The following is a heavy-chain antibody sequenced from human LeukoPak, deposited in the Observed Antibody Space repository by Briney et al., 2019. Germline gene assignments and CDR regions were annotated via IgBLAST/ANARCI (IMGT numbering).Heavy chain of an antibody. V-gene: IGHV3-23*01. Sequence: SGGSLRLSCAASGFTFSSYAMSWVRQAPGKGLEWVSAISGSGGSTYYADSVKGRFTISRDNSKNTLYLQMSSLRAEDTAVYYCAKDGSGDSDNYWGQGTLVTVSS. CDR2: ISGSGGST. CDR3: AKDGSGDSDNY. D-gene: IGHD2-21*02. J-gene: IGHJ4*02. CDR1: GFTFSSYA.